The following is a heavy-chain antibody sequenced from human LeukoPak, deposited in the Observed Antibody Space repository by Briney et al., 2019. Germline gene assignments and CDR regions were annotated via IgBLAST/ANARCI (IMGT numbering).Heavy chain of an antibody. D-gene: IGHD6-19*01. Sequence: PGGSLRLSCAASGFTFSTYWMSWVRQAPGKGLEWVANIKQDGSDKYYVDSAKGRFTISRDNAKNSLYLQMNRLRAEDTAVYYCAREARRESSGWFVEYWGQGTLVTVSS. CDR1: GFTFSTYW. J-gene: IGHJ4*02. CDR2: IKQDGSDK. CDR3: AREARRESSGWFVEY. V-gene: IGHV3-7*01.